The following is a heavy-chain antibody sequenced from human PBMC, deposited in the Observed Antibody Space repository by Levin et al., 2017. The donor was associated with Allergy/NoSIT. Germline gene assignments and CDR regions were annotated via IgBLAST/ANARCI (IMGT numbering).Heavy chain of an antibody. CDR3: ARDRRAITTNSGGFDI. V-gene: IGHV4-30-4*01. Sequence: ASETLSLTCTVSGGSISSGDYYWSWIRQPPGKGLEWIGYIYYSGSTYYNPSLRSRVTISVDTSKNQFSLNLSSVTAADTAVYYCARDRRAITTNSGGFDIWGQGTMVTVSS. CDR2: IYYSGST. D-gene: IGHD3-22*01. J-gene: IGHJ3*02. CDR1: GGSISSGDYY.